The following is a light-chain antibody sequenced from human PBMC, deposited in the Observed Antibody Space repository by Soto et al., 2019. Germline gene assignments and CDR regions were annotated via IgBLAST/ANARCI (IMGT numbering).Light chain of an antibody. J-gene: IGKJ1*01. Sequence: DIQMTQSPSTLSGSVGDRVTITCRASQTISSWLAWYQQKPGKAPKLLIYKASTLKSGVPSRFSGSGSGTEFTLTINSLQPDDLETDYCQHYNSYSEAFGQGTKVELK. CDR3: QHYNSYSEA. V-gene: IGKV1-5*03. CDR2: KAS. CDR1: QTISSW.